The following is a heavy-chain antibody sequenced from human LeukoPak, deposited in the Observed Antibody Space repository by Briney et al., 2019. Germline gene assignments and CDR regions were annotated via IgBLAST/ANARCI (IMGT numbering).Heavy chain of an antibody. Sequence: GGSLRLSCAASGFTFTNCWMSWVRQAPGEGLEWVANIKQDGGQKYYVDSLKGRFTIFRDNAKNSLYLQMNSLRLEDTAVYFCARIGYSSSSLDYWGQGTLVAVSS. CDR2: IKQDGGQK. J-gene: IGHJ4*02. CDR3: ARIGYSSSSLDY. V-gene: IGHV3-7*05. CDR1: GFTFTNCW. D-gene: IGHD6-6*01.